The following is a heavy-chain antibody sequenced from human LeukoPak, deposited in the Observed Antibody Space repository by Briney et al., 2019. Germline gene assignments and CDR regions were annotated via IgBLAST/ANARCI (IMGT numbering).Heavy chain of an antibody. Sequence: ASVKVSCKVSGYTLTELSMHWVRQAPGKGLEWMGGFDPEDGVTIYAQKFQGRVTMTEDTSTDTAYMELSSLRSEDTAVYYCATGHYSYMTTVTNWFDPWGQGTLVTVSS. CDR2: FDPEDGVT. J-gene: IGHJ5*02. CDR3: ATGHYSYMTTVTNWFDP. V-gene: IGHV1-24*01. D-gene: IGHD4-11*01. CDR1: GYTLTELS.